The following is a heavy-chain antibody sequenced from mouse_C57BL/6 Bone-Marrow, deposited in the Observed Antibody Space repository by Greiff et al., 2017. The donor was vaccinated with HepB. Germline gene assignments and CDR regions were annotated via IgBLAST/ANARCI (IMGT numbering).Heavy chain of an antibody. CDR3: ARIPAFYGSSYGGAMDY. Sequence: EVQLVESGGGLVQPGGSLKLSCAASGFTFSDYYMYWVRQTPEKRLEWVAYISNGGGSTYYPDTVKGRFTISRDNAKNTLYLQMSRLKSEDTAMYYCARIPAFYGSSYGGAMDYWGQGTSVTVSS. J-gene: IGHJ4*01. D-gene: IGHD1-1*01. CDR2: ISNGGGST. V-gene: IGHV5-12*01. CDR1: GFTFSDYY.